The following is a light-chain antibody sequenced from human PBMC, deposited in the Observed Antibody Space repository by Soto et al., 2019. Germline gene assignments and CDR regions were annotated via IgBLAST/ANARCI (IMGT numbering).Light chain of an antibody. CDR1: QSVLYSSNNKNY. Sequence: MTQSPDSLAVSLGERATINCKSSQSVLYSSNNKNYLAWYQQKPGQPPKLLIYWASTRESGVPDRFSGSGSGTDFTLTISSLQAEDVAVYYCQQYYSTPFNFGQGTKLEIK. CDR2: WAS. V-gene: IGKV4-1*01. J-gene: IGKJ2*01. CDR3: QQYYSTPFN.